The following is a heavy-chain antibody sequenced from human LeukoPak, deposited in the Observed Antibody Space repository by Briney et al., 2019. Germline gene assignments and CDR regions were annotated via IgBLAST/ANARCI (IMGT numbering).Heavy chain of an antibody. CDR1: GFTFSSYG. Sequence: GGSARLTCAASGFTFSSYGMHWVRQAPGKGLEWVAVIWYDGSNKYYADSVKGRFTISRDNTKHTLYLQMNSLRAEGTAVYYCARGREYCSSTSCRDAFDIWGLGTLVTVSS. CDR2: IWYDGSNK. CDR3: ARGREYCSSTSCRDAFDI. V-gene: IGHV3-33*01. J-gene: IGHJ3*02. D-gene: IGHD2-2*01.